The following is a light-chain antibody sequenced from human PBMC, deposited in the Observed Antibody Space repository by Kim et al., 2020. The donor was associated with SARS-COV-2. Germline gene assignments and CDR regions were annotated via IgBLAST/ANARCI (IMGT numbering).Light chain of an antibody. Sequence: GQSIPISCTGTSGDVGSYNYVSWYQQHPDKAPNVMIYDVNNRPSGVSNRFSGSKSGNTASLTISGLQAEDEADYYCSSFTSSDTYVFGTETKVTVL. V-gene: IGLV2-14*03. J-gene: IGLJ1*01. CDR3: SSFTSSDTYV. CDR1: SGDVGSYNY. CDR2: DVN.